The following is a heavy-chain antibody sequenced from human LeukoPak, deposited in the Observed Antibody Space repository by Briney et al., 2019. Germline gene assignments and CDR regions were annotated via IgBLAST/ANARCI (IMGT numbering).Heavy chain of an antibody. CDR2: TFYSGTT. J-gene: IGHJ4*02. Sequence: SETLPLTCTVSGGSITHYYWNWIRQPPGKGLEWIGYTFYSGTTTYNPSLKSRVTISVDPSKNQFSLRLSSVTAADTAVYYCARDLSVWGRGTLVTVSS. V-gene: IGHV4-59*01. CDR1: GGSITHYY. CDR3: ARDLSV.